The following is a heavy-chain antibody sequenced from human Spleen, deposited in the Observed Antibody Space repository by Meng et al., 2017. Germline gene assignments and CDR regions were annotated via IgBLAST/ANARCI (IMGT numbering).Heavy chain of an antibody. CDR3: ARVDASGGFFDY. J-gene: IGHJ4*02. D-gene: IGHD2-15*01. Sequence: GSLRLSCTVSGYSITSGYYWGWIRQPPGKGLDWIGIIYQTGSTYYNPSLKSRVTISVDTSKNRFSLNLRSVTAADTAVYFCARVDASGGFFDYWGQGTVVTVSS. CDR2: IYQTGST. V-gene: IGHV4-38-2*02. CDR1: GYSITSGYY.